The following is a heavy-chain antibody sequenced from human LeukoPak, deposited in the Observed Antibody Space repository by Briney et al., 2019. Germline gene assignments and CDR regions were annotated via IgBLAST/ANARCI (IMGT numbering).Heavy chain of an antibody. V-gene: IGHV4-34*01. CDR1: GGSFSGYY. CDR2: INHSGST. J-gene: IGHJ4*02. Sequence: KPSETLSLTCAVYGGSFSGYYWSWIRQPPGKGLEWIGEINHSGSTNYNPSLKSRVTISVDTSKNQFSLKLRSMTAADTAIYYCASDRGLGAVVDYWGQGTLVTVSS. D-gene: IGHD6-13*01. CDR3: ASDRGLGAVVDY.